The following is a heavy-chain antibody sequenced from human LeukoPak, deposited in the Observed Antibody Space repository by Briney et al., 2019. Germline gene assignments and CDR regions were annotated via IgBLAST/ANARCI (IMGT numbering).Heavy chain of an antibody. CDR1: GFTFSGYW. CDR3: ARGLRYDYFDN. CDR2: IKQDGSEE. J-gene: IGHJ4*02. V-gene: IGHV3-7*04. Sequence: GGSLRLSCAASGFTFSGYWMSWVRQAPGKALEWVASIKQDGSEEYYVDSVKGRFTISRDNAKNSLYLQMTSLRAEDTAVYYCARGLRYDYFDNWGQGTLVTVSS. D-gene: IGHD4-17*01.